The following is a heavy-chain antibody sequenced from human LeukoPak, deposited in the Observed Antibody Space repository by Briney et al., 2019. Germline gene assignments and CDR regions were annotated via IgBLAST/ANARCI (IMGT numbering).Heavy chain of an antibody. CDR2: LNPNRGDT. D-gene: IGHD3-22*01. V-gene: IGHV1-2*04. Sequence: ASVKFSCKASGYTFTGYYMHWVRQAPGQGLEWMGWLNPNRGDTNYAQKFQGWVTMTRDTSLSTAYMELSRLRSDDTAVYYCARSPSRINYYDSSGYKYFFDYWGQGTLVTVSS. CDR3: ARSPSRINYYDSSGYKYFFDY. J-gene: IGHJ4*02. CDR1: GYTFTGYY.